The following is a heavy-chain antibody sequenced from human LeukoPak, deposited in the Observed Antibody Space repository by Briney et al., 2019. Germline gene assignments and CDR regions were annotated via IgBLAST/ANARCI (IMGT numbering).Heavy chain of an antibody. V-gene: IGHV3-21*01. CDR3: ARDQISYSGSSHFDY. D-gene: IGHD1-26*01. Sequence: GGSLRPSCAASGFTFSSYSMNWVRQAPGKGLEWVSSISSSSSYIYYADSVKGRFTISRDNAKNSLYLQMNSLRAEDTAVYYCARDQISYSGSSHFDYWGQGTLVTVSS. J-gene: IGHJ4*02. CDR1: GFTFSSYS. CDR2: ISSSSSYI.